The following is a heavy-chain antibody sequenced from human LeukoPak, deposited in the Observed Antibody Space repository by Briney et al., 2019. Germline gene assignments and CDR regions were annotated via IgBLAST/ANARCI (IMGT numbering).Heavy chain of an antibody. CDR3: ARDVPYSSGGGLDY. V-gene: IGHV4-59*12. CDR2: IYYSGST. Sequence: SETLSLTCTVSGGSISSYYWSWIRQPPGKGLEWIGYIYYSGSTNYNPSLKSRVTISVDTSKNQFSLKLSSVTAADTAVYYCARDVPYSSGGGLDYWGQGTLVTVSS. J-gene: IGHJ4*02. CDR1: GGSISSYY. D-gene: IGHD6-19*01.